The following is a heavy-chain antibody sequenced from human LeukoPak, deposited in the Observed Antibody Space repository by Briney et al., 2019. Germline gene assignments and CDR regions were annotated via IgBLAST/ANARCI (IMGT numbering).Heavy chain of an antibody. V-gene: IGHV3-7*01. CDR1: GFTFSSYW. CDR3: AKGDSNSCYSPVDY. D-gene: IGHD2-15*01. J-gene: IGHJ4*02. Sequence: PGGSLRLSCAASGFTFSSYWMSWVRQAPGKGLEWVANIKQDGSEKYYVDSVKGRFTISRDNAKNSLYLQMNSLRAEDTAVYYCAKGDSNSCYSPVDYWGQGTLVTVSS. CDR2: IKQDGSEK.